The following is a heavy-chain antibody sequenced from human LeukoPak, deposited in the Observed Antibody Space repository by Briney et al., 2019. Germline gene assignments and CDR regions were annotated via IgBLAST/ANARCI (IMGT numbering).Heavy chain of an antibody. D-gene: IGHD4-11*01. CDR2: INPNSGGT. CDR3: ARGKGTTVTPFDY. J-gene: IGHJ4*02. V-gene: IGHV1-2*02. Sequence: ASVKVSCKASGYTFTGYYMHWVRQAPGQGLEWMGWINPNSGGTNYAQKFQGRVTMTRDTSISTAYMELSRLRSDDTAVYYCARGKGTTVTPFDYWGQGTLVTVSS. CDR1: GYTFTGYY.